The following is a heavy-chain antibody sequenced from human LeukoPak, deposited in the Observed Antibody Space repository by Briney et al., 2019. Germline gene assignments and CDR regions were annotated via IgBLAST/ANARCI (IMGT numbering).Heavy chain of an antibody. D-gene: IGHD5-18*01. CDR2: INPSGGST. Sequence: ASVKVSCKASGYTFTCYYMHWVRQAPGQGLEWMGIINPSGGSTSYAQKFQGRVAMTRDMSTSTVYMELSSLRSEDTAVYYCAREPIQLWFRYNWFDPWGQGTLVTVSS. CDR3: AREPIQLWFRYNWFDP. CDR1: GYTFTCYY. J-gene: IGHJ5*02. V-gene: IGHV1-46*01.